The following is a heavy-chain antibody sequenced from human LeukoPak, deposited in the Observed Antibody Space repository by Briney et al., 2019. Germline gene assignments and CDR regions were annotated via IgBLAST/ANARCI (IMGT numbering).Heavy chain of an antibody. CDR1: GGSISSYY. Sequence: KPSETLSLTCTVSGGSISSYYWSWIRQPPGKGLEWIGYIYYSGSSKYNPSLKGRVTISVDTSQNQLSLKVNSVTAADTAVYYCARSDDFWSGYPDVWGQGTTVTVSS. D-gene: IGHD3-3*01. CDR3: ARSDDFWSGYPDV. V-gene: IGHV4-59*01. J-gene: IGHJ6*02. CDR2: IYYSGSS.